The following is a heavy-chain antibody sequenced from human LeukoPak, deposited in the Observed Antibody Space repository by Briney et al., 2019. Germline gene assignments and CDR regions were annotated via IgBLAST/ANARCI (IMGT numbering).Heavy chain of an antibody. CDR1: GYSISSGYY. CDR3: ARGLRSESPWITMIVVVTVAAFDI. J-gene: IGHJ3*02. V-gene: IGHV4-38-2*02. CDR2: FFHSGST. D-gene: IGHD3-22*01. Sequence: PSETLSLTCTVSGYSISSGYYWGWIRQPPGKGLEWIGSFFHSGSTFYNPSLKSRVSISVDTSKNQFSLKLSSVTAADTAVYYCARGLRSESPWITMIVVVTVAAFDIWGQGTMVTVSS.